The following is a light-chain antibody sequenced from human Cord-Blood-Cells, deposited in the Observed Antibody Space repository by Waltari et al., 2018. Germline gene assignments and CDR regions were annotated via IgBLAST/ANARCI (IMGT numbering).Light chain of an antibody. J-gene: IGKJ2*03. V-gene: IGKV3-20*01. Sequence: SPGTLSLSPGERATLSCRASQSVSSSYLAWYQQKPGQAPRLLIYGASSRATGIPDRFSGSGSGTDFTLTISRLEPEDFAAYYCQQYGSSPRYSFGQGTKLEIK. CDR1: QSVSSSY. CDR3: QQYGSSPRYS. CDR2: GAS.